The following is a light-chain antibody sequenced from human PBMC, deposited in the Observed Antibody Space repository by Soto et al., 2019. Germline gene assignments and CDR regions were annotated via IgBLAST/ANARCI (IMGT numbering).Light chain of an antibody. CDR3: RSFTITSSHVL. Sequence: QSALTQPASVSGSPEQSITISCTGTSSDVGGYNFVSWYQQHPGKAPKLMIYNVSNRPSGVSNRFSGSKSGNTASLTISGLQDEDEADYYCRSFTITSSHVLFGGGTKVTVL. CDR2: NVS. J-gene: IGLJ2*01. CDR1: SSDVGGYNF. V-gene: IGLV2-14*01.